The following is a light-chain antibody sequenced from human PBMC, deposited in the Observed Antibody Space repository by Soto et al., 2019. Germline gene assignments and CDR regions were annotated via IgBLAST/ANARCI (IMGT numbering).Light chain of an antibody. J-gene: IGKJ1*01. V-gene: IGKV1-5*03. Sequence: DIQMTQSPSTLSASVGDRVTITCRASQSISDYLAWYQQKPGKAPKLLIYKASNLENGVPSRFSGSGSGTEFTLTVSSLQPDDFATYYCQQYNSFWTFGQGTKVVTK. CDR2: KAS. CDR1: QSISDY. CDR3: QQYNSFWT.